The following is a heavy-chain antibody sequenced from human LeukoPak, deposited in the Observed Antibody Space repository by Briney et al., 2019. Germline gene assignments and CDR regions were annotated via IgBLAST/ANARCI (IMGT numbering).Heavy chain of an antibody. CDR1: GGSISSYY. V-gene: IGHV4-4*09. CDR2: IYTSGST. Sequence: SETLSLTCTVSGGSISSYYWSWIRQPPGKGLEWIGYIYTSGSTNYNPSLKRRVTISVDTSKNQFSLKLSSVTAADTAVYYCARTYYDFWSGYSNRAFYYYYYYMDVWGKGTTVTVSS. J-gene: IGHJ6*03. CDR3: ARTYYDFWSGYSNRAFYYYYYYMDV. D-gene: IGHD3-3*01.